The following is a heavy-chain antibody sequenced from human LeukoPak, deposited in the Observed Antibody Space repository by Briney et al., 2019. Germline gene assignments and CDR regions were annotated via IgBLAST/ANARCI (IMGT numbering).Heavy chain of an antibody. CDR1: GYSISSGYY. CDR2: IYHSGST. CDR3: ARGAGEYYYYYMDV. J-gene: IGHJ6*03. Sequence: PSETLSLTCTVSGYSISSGYYWGWIRQPPGKGLEWIGSIYHSGSTYYNPSLKSRVTVSVDTSKNQFSLKLSSVTAADTAVYYCARGAGEYYYYYMDVWGKGTTVTISS. V-gene: IGHV4-38-2*02. D-gene: IGHD3-16*01.